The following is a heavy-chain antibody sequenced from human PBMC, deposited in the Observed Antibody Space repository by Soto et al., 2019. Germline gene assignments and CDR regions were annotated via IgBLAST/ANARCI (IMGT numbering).Heavy chain of an antibody. V-gene: IGHV3-30-3*01. Sequence: QVQLVESGGGVVQPGRSLRLSCAASGFTFSSYAMHWVRQAPGKGLEWVAVISYDGSNKYYADSVKGRFTISRDNSKNTLYLQMNSLRAEDTAVYYCARDSVVVAAWVGYYYGMDVWGQGTMVTVSS. CDR1: GFTFSSYA. D-gene: IGHD2-15*01. CDR3: ARDSVVVAAWVGYYYGMDV. J-gene: IGHJ6*02. CDR2: ISYDGSNK.